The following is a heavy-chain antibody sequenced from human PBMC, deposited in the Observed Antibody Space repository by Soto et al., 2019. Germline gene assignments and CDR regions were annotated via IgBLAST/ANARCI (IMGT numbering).Heavy chain of an antibody. Sequence: QMQLRESGPGLVKPSGTLSLTCTVSGDSITNNHWWTWVRQSPGKGPEMIGEIYHTGHANYNPSLNRRVAISIDKSKNQFSLTLNSLTAADTAVYYCASERGPSYYDLDVWGQGTTVTVSS. V-gene: IGHV4-4*02. CDR2: IYHTGHA. J-gene: IGHJ6*02. CDR1: GDSITNNHW. CDR3: ASERGPSYYDLDV.